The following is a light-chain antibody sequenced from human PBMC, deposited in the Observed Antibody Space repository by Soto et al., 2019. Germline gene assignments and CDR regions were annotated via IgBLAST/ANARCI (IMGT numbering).Light chain of an antibody. CDR3: CSYTRSGTLI. Sequence: QSALTQPASPSRSPGQAITISCVGTSSSIGDYNYVSWYQQHPGKVPKVIIYDVSNRPSGVSYRFSATKSGNTASLTISGLQAEDEADYYCCSYTRSGTLIFGTGTKVT. CDR1: SSSIGDYNY. J-gene: IGLJ1*01. V-gene: IGLV2-14*01. CDR2: DVS.